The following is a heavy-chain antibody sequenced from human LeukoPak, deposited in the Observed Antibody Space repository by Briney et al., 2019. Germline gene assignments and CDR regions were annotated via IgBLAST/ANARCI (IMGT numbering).Heavy chain of an antibody. Sequence: SETLSLTCIVSGGSISSYYWSWIRQPPGKGLEWIGYIYYSGSTYYNPSLKSRVTISVDTSKNQFSLKLSSVTAADTAVYYCARGVSVVVVPAATFDYWGQGTLVTVSS. D-gene: IGHD2-2*01. CDR1: GGSISSYY. J-gene: IGHJ4*02. V-gene: IGHV4-30-4*08. CDR2: IYYSGST. CDR3: ARGVSVVVVPAATFDY.